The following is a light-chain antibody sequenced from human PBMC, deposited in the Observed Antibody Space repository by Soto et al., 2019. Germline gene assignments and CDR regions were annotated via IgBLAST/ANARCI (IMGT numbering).Light chain of an antibody. CDR1: SSNIGAGYD. V-gene: IGLV1-40*01. J-gene: IGLJ1*01. CDR2: GNS. Sequence: QSVLTQPPSVSEAPGQRVTISCTGSSSNIGAGYDVHWYQQLPGTAPKLLIYGNSNRPSGVPDRFSGSKPGTSASLAITGLQAEDEADYYCQSYDSSLSGSEVFGTGTKVTVL. CDR3: QSYDSSLSGSEV.